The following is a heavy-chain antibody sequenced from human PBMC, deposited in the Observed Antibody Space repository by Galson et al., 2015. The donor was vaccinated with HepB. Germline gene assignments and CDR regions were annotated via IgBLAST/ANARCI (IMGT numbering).Heavy chain of an antibody. D-gene: IGHD3-3*01. CDR1: GYTFTSYG. CDR3: ARFITIFGVVITRAYYYYYGMDV. Sequence: SCKASGYTFTSYGISWVRQAPGQGLEWMGWISAYNGNTNYAQKLQGRVTMTTDTSTSTAYMELRSLRSDDTAVYYCARFITIFGVVITRAYYYYYGMDVWGQGTTVTVSS. V-gene: IGHV1-18*04. J-gene: IGHJ6*02. CDR2: ISAYNGNT.